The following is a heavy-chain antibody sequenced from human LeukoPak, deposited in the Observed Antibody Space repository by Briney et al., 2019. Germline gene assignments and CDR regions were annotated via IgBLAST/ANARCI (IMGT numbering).Heavy chain of an antibody. J-gene: IGHJ4*02. CDR3: ARDPSSGWYYFDY. CDR2: IWYDGSNK. D-gene: IGHD6-19*01. CDR1: GFTFSSYG. Sequence: GRSLRLSCAASGFTFSSYGMHWVRQAPGKGLEWVAVIWYDGSNKYYADSVKGRFTISRDNSKNTLYLQMNSLRAEGTAVYYCARDPSSGWYYFDYWGQGTLVTVSS. V-gene: IGHV3-33*01.